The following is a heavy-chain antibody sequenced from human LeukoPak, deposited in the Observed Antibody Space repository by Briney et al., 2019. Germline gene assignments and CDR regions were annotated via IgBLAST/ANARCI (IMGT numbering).Heavy chain of an antibody. J-gene: IGHJ4*02. V-gene: IGHV4-61*02. CDR2: IYTSGST. D-gene: IGHD2-2*01. CDR1: GGSISSGSYY. Sequence: SQTLSLTCTVSGGSISSGSYYWSWIRQPAGKGLEWIGRIYTSGSTNYNPSLKSRVTISVDTSKNQFSLKLSSVTAADTAVYYCARAGCSSTSCSHADYWGQGTLVTVSS. CDR3: ARAGCSSTSCSHADY.